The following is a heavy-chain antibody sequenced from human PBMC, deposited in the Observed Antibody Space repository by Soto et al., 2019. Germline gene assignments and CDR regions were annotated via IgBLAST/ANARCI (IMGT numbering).Heavy chain of an antibody. V-gene: IGHV4-59*02. Sequence: SETMCLSRPLHDSFVSRHYWRSVRPPPRKGLEWLAYIFGSGRTNYNPSLKSRLTISVDTSKNQFSLKLSSVTAADTAVYYCARGSHRGYSYGYLRYDYYYYHGMDVWGQGTTVTVSS. CDR3: ARGSHRGYSYGYLRYDYYYYHGMDV. D-gene: IGHD5-18*01. J-gene: IGHJ6*02. CDR2: IFGSGRT. CDR1: DSFVSRHY.